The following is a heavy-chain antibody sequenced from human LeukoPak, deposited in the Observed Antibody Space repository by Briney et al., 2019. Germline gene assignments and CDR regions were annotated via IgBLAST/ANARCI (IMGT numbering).Heavy chain of an antibody. CDR2: IWYDGSSK. V-gene: IGHV3-33*01. CDR3: ARDEGYCRGGSCYSAEYFQH. D-gene: IGHD2-15*01. Sequence: PGRSLRLSCAASGFTFSSYGMHWVRQAPGKGLEWVAMIWYDGSSKYYADSVKGRFTISRDNSKNTLYLQMNSLRAEDTAVYYCARDEGYCRGGSCYSAEYFQHCGQGTLVTVSS. CDR1: GFTFSSYG. J-gene: IGHJ1*01.